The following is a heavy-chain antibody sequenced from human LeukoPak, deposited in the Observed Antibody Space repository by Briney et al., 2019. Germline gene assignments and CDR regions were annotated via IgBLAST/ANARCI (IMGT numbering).Heavy chain of an antibody. V-gene: IGHV4-39*07. CDR3: ARHTIDTTLGGVPDYFDA. CDR1: GASVSSSSYF. D-gene: IGHD3-16*01. J-gene: IGHJ5*02. Sequence: PSETLSLTCAVSGASVSSSSYFWGWIRQPPGRGLECIASVLYSGSTYYDPSFNGRVTLSVDTSKNQFSLRLSSVTAADTAIYYCARHTIDTTLGGVPDYFDAWGQGTPVTVSS. CDR2: VLYSGST.